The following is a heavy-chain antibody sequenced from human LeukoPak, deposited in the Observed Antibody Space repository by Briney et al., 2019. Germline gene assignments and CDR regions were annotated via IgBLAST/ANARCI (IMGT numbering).Heavy chain of an antibody. CDR3: AKDIRVAAYYFDY. CDR2: IKQDGSEK. Sequence: PGGPLRLSCAASGFTFSSYAMSWVRQAPGKGLEWVANIKQDGSEKYYVDSVKGRFTISRDNAKNSLYLQMNSLRAEDTAVYYCAKDIRVAAYYFDYWGQGTLVTVSS. D-gene: IGHD3-3*01. CDR1: GFTFSSYA. V-gene: IGHV3-7*03. J-gene: IGHJ4*02.